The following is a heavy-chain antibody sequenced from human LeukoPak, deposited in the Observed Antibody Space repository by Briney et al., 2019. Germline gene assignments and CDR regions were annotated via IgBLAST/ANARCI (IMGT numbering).Heavy chain of an antibody. Sequence: SETLSLTCSVSGMSITSRHYWGWIRQSPGKGLEWIGSTSHSDSPYYNPSLESRVTISLDTSRNHFSLKLTSVTAADTAVYYCARDLEAVAGTYSDGMDVWGQGTTVTVSS. CDR3: ARDLEAVAGTYSDGMDV. J-gene: IGHJ6*02. CDR1: GMSITSRHY. D-gene: IGHD6-19*01. V-gene: IGHV4-38-2*02. CDR2: TSHSDSP.